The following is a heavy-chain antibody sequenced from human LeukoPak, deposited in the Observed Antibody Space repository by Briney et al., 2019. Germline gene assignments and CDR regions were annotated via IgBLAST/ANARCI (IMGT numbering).Heavy chain of an antibody. CDR2: IKEDGSEK. CDR3: AKTARTWDY. V-gene: IGHV3-7*01. D-gene: IGHD5-18*01. J-gene: IGHJ4*02. Sequence: GGSLRLPCAASGFTFSNYWMTWVRQAPGKGLEWVANIKEDGSEKYYVDSVEGRFTISRDNAKNSLYLQMNSLRAEDTAVYYCAKTARTWDYWGQGSLVTVSS. CDR1: GFTFSNYW.